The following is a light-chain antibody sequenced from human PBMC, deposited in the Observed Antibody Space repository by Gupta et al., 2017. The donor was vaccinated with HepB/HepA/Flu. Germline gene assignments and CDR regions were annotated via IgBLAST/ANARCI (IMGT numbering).Light chain of an antibody. CDR2: GKN. CDR3: NSRDSSGNHVV. Sequence: SSELTHDPAVSVALAQTVRITCPGDSLRSYYASWYQQKPGQAPVLVIYGKNNRPSGIPDRFSGSSSGNTASLTITGAQAEDEADYYCNSRDSSGNHVVFGGGTKLTVL. J-gene: IGLJ2*01. CDR1: SLRSYY. V-gene: IGLV3-19*01.